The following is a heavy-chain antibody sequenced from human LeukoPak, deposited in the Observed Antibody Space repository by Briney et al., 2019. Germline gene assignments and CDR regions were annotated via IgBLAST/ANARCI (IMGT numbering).Heavy chain of an antibody. CDR2: IYYSGST. V-gene: IGHV4-30-4*01. J-gene: IGHJ4*02. D-gene: IGHD3-22*01. CDR3: ARGDYYDSSGYFSTFDY. Sequence: PSGTLSLTCAVSGGSISSGDYYWSWIRQPPGKGLEWIGYIYYSGSTYYNPSLKSRVTISVDTSKNQFSLKLSSVTAADTAVYYCARGDYYDSSGYFSTFDYWGQGTLVTVSS. CDR1: GGSISSGDYY.